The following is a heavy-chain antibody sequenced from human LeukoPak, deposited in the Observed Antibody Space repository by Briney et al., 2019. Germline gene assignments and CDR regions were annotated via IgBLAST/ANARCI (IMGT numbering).Heavy chain of an antibody. J-gene: IGHJ3*02. CDR3: ATLTGGDDAFDI. D-gene: IGHD4-23*01. V-gene: IGHV4-34*01. Sequence: SETLSLTCAVYGGSFSGYYWSWIRQPPGKGLEWIGEINHSGSTNYNPSLKSRVAISVLTSKNRFSLKLSSVTAADTAVYYCATLTGGDDAFDIWGQGTMVTVSS. CDR1: GGSFSGYY. CDR2: INHSGST.